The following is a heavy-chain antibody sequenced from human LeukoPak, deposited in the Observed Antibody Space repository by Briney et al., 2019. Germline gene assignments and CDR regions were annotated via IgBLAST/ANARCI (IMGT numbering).Heavy chain of an antibody. Sequence: GGSLRLSCAASGFTVSSNYMSWVRQAPGKGLEWVSVIYSDGSTYYADSVKGRFTISRDNTKNTLYLQMNSLRAEDTAVYYCARAYSNYADYAFDIWGQGTMVTVSS. D-gene: IGHD2-21*01. CDR1: GFTVSSNY. J-gene: IGHJ3*02. CDR2: IYSDGST. V-gene: IGHV3-53*01. CDR3: ARAYSNYADYAFDI.